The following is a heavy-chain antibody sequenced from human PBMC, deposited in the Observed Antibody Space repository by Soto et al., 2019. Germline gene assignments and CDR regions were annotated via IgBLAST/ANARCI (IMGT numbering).Heavy chain of an antibody. CDR2: INPSGAST. CDR1: GYTFISNY. J-gene: IGHJ4*02. D-gene: IGHD2-2*01. Sequence: QVQLVQSGAEVKKPGASVKISCKASGYTFISNYVYWVRQAPGQGLEWMGIINPSGASTSYAQKSQGRVTMTRDTSTSKDYMDLSSLTSDDTAVYYCARDPEVCSSTNCHFDYWGQGALVTVSS. CDR3: ARDPEVCSSTNCHFDY. V-gene: IGHV1-46*01.